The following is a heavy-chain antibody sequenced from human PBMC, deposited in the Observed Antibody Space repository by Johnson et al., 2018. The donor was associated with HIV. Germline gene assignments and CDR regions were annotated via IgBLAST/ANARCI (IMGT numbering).Heavy chain of an antibody. CDR1: GFTFSSYW. CDR2: IKQDGSEK. J-gene: IGHJ3*02. V-gene: IGHV3-7*04. Sequence: MQLVESGGGLVQPGGSLRLSCAASGFTFSSYWMSWVRQAPGKGLEWVANIKQDGSEKYYVDSVKGRFTISRDNAKNSLYLQMNSLRAEDTAVYYCARGGGSSWSDAFDIWGQGTMVTVSS. CDR3: ARGGGSSWSDAFDI. D-gene: IGHD6-13*01.